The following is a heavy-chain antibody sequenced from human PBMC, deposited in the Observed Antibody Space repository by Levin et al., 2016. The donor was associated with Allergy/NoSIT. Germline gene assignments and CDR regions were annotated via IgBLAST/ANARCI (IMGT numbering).Heavy chain of an antibody. D-gene: IGHD6-19*01. CDR3: ARGGWFPGYYYGMDV. CDR1: GITFSSYE. V-gene: IGHV3-48*03. J-gene: IGHJ6*02. CDR2: ISSSGNVI. Sequence: GGSLRLSCAASGITFSSYEMNWVRQAPGKGLEWVSYISSSGNVIYYADSVKGRFTISRDNAKNSLYLQMNSLSAEDTAVYYCARGGWFPGYYYGMDVWGQGTTVTVSS.